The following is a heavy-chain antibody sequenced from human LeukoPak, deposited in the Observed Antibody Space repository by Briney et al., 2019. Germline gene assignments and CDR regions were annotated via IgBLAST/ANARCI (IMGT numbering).Heavy chain of an antibody. V-gene: IGHV3-48*04. CDR3: ARGDYHYYYYMDV. Sequence: PGGSLRLSCAVSGFTFSSYSMNWVRQAPGKGLEWVSYISSSSSSIYYPDSVKGRFTVSRDNGKNSLYLQMNSLRAEDTAVYYCARGDYHYYYYMDVWGKGTTVSVSS. CDR1: GFTFSSYS. J-gene: IGHJ6*03. CDR2: ISSSSSSI.